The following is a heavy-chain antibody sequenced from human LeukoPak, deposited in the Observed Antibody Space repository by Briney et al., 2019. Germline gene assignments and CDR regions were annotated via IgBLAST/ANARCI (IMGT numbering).Heavy chain of an antibody. CDR2: IWYDGSNK. D-gene: IGHD3-3*01. CDR1: GFTFSSYG. CDR3: AKEGHYDFWSGYYQPLDY. Sequence: PSGGSLRLSCAAPGFTFSSYGMHWVRQAPGKGLEWVAVIWYDGSNKYYADSVKGRFTISRDNSKNTLYLQMNSLRAEDTAVYYCAKEGHYDFWSGYYQPLDYWGQGTLVTVSS. J-gene: IGHJ4*02. V-gene: IGHV3-30*02.